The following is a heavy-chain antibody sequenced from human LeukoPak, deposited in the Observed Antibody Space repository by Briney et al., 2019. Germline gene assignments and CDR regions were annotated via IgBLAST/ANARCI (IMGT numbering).Heavy chain of an antibody. CDR3: ARSYNWNDGFDY. V-gene: IGHV3-21*01. CDR1: GFTFSSYS. J-gene: IGHJ4*02. CDR2: ISSSSSYI. D-gene: IGHD1-20*01. Sequence: GGSLRLSCAASGFTFSSYSMNWVRQAPGKGLEWVSSISSSSSYIYYADSVKGRFTISRDNAKNSLYLQMNSLRAEDMAVYYCARSYNWNDGFDYWAREPWSPSPQ.